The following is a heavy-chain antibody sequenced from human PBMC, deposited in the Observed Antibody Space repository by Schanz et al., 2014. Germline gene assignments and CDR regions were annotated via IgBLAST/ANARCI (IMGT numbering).Heavy chain of an antibody. CDR1: GFTFSTYW. CDR3: ARLGSSSWFTSFDY. Sequence: EVQLVESGGGLVQPGGSLRLSCAGSGFTFSTYWMSWVRQPPGKGLEWVAKIKPDGSEKHYMDSVQGRFTISIDNAKNSLALQMNSLRADDTAVYYCARLGSSSWFTSFDYGGQGTLVTVSS. CDR2: IKPDGSEK. V-gene: IGHV3-7*01. D-gene: IGHD6-13*01. J-gene: IGHJ4*02.